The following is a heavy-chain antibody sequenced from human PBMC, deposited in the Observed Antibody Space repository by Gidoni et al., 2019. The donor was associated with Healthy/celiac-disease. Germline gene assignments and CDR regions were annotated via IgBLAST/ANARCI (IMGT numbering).Heavy chain of an antibody. CDR2: IYPGDSNT. D-gene: IGHD2-2*02. CDR1: GYSFTSYW. Sequence: EVQLVQSGAEVKKPGESLKISCKGSGYSFTSYWIGWVRQMPGKGLEWMGIIYPGDSNTRYSPSFQGQVTISADKSISTAYLQWSSLKASDTAMYYCARQGAPLDCSSTSCYTAYYGMDVWGQGTTVTVSS. CDR3: ARQGAPLDCSSTSCYTAYYGMDV. V-gene: IGHV5-51*01. J-gene: IGHJ6*02.